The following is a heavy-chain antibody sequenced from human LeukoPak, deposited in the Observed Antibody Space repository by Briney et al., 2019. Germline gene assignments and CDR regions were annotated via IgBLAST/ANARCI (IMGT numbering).Heavy chain of an antibody. CDR3: ARIGAAGGTWDS. D-gene: IGHD6-13*01. V-gene: IGHV2-70*11. CDR2: IDWDDHK. Sequence: RESGPALVKPTQTLTLTCTFSGFSLSTTGMCVSWIRQPPGKALEWLARIDWDDHKYYRTSLKTRLTISKDTSKNQVVLTMTNMDPVDTATYYCARIGAAGGTWDSWGQGTLVTVSS. CDR1: GFSLSTTGMC. J-gene: IGHJ4*02.